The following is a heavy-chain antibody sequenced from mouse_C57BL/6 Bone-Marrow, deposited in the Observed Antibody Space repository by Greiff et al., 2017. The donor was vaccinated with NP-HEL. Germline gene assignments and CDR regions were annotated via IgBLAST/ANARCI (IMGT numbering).Heavy chain of an antibody. J-gene: IGHJ3*01. CDR2: ISDGGSYT. V-gene: IGHV5-4*01. Sequence: LEWVATISDGGSYTYYPDNVKGRFTISRDNAKNNLYLQMSHLKSEDTAMYYCARDMVTTEFAYWGQGTLVTVSA. CDR3: ARDMVTTEFAY. D-gene: IGHD2-2*01.